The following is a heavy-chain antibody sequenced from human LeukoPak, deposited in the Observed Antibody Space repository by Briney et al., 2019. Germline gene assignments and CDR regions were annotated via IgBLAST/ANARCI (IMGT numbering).Heavy chain of an antibody. J-gene: IGHJ4*02. D-gene: IGHD6-13*01. CDR2: ISVSDST. Sequence: PGGSLRLSCAASGFTFSNYGMTWVRQAPEKGLEWVSTISVSDSTYYADSVKGRFTISRDSSKNSLYLQMNSLRVGDTAVYYCAKNGGSSWYTDNWGQGTLVTVSS. V-gene: IGHV3-23*01. CDR3: AKNGGSSWYTDN. CDR1: GFTFSNYG.